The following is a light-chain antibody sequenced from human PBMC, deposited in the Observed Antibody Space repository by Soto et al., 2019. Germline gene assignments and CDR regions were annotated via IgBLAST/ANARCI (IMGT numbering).Light chain of an antibody. Sequence: EIVLTQSPGTLSLSPGERATLSCRASQSVSSSYLAWYQQKPGQAPMLLIYGASSRATGIPDRFSGSVSGTDFTLTISRLEPEDFAVYYCQQYGSSPPYTFGQGTKLEIK. CDR2: GAS. J-gene: IGKJ2*01. V-gene: IGKV3-20*01. CDR1: QSVSSSY. CDR3: QQYGSSPPYT.